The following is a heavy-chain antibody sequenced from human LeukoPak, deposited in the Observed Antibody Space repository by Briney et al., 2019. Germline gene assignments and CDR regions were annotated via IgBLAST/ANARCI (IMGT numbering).Heavy chain of an antibody. V-gene: IGHV4-4*07. CDR3: ARNHIVTGTYFDS. D-gene: IGHD3-10*01. J-gene: IGHJ4*02. CDR2: IYASGYT. CDR1: GDSISSYY. Sequence: NPSETLSLTCTVSGDSISSYYWNWIRQPAAKGLEWIGRIYASGYTEYNPSLQTRVTMSVDTSKNEFSLKVDTVTAADTAVYFCARNHIVTGTYFDSWGQGILVTVSS.